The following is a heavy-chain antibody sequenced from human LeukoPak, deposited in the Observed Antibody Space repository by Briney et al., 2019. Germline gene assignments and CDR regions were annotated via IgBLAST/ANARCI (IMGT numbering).Heavy chain of an antibody. CDR3: ARRGYDSSGYYHAF. J-gene: IGHJ4*02. Sequence: SETLSLTCTVSGGSTSSSSYYWGWIRRPPGKGLEWIGSIYYSGSTYYNPSLKSRVTISVDTSKNQFSLKLSSVTAADTAVYYCARRGYDSSGYYHAFWGQGTLVTVSS. V-gene: IGHV4-39*01. D-gene: IGHD3-22*01. CDR2: IYYSGST. CDR1: GGSTSSSSYY.